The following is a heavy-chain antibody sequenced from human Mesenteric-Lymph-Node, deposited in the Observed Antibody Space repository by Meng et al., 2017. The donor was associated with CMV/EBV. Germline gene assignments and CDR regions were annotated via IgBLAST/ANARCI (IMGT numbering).Heavy chain of an antibody. CDR2: ISGSGGST. D-gene: IGHD3-3*01. Sequence: GESLKISCAASGFTFSSYAMSWVRQAPGKGLEWVSAISGSGGSTYYADSVKGRFTISRDNSKNTLYLQMNSLRAEDPAVYYCAKHDFWSGYYTVDYWGQGTLVTVSS. CDR1: GFTFSSYA. CDR3: AKHDFWSGYYTVDY. V-gene: IGHV3-23*01. J-gene: IGHJ4*02.